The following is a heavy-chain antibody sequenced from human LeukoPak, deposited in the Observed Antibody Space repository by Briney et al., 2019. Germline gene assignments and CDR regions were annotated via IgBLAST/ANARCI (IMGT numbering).Heavy chain of an antibody. Sequence: SETLSLTCTVSGGSISSGNYYWSWIRQPAGKGLEWIGRIYTSGSTNYNPSLKSRVTISVDTSKNQFSLKLSSVTAADTAVYYCAREASGIRNGYSGSISGFDPWGQGTLVTVSS. V-gene: IGHV4-61*02. D-gene: IGHD3-10*01. CDR1: GGSISSGNYY. CDR3: AREASGIRNGYSGSISGFDP. CDR2: IYTSGST. J-gene: IGHJ5*02.